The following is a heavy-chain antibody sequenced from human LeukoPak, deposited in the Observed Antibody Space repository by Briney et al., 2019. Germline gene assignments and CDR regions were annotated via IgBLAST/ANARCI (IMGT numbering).Heavy chain of an antibody. CDR2: IYTSGST. V-gene: IGHV4-61*02. CDR1: GGSISSGSYY. J-gene: IGHJ3*02. CDR3: ASTDTNGGAFDI. Sequence: ASQTLSLTCNVSGGSISSGSYYWSWIRQPAGKGLEWIGRIYTSGSTNYNPSLKSRVTISVDTSKNQFSLKLSSVTAADTAVYYCASTDTNGGAFDIWGQGTMVTVSS. D-gene: IGHD2-8*01.